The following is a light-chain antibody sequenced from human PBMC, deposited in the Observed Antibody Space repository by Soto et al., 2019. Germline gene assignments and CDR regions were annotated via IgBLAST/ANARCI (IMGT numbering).Light chain of an antibody. CDR3: QQYNSYPYA. J-gene: IGKJ2*01. CDR2: KAF. CDR1: QSISSW. V-gene: IGKV1-5*03. Sequence: DIQMTQYPSTLSASVEDRVTITCRASQSISSWLAWYQQKPGKAPKLLIYKAFSLESGVPSRFSGSGSGTEFSLTISSLQPHDFAHYYCQQYNSYPYAFGQGTKLEIK.